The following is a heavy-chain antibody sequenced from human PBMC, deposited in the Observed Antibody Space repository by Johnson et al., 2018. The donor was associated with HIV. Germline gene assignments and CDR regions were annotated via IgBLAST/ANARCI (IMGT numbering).Heavy chain of an antibody. J-gene: IGHJ3*02. CDR2: IYSGGST. Sequence: VQLVESGGGWGQPGRSLRLSCAASGFTFDDCAMNWVRQVPGKGLEWVSVIYSGGSTYYADSVKGRFTISRDNSKNTLYLQMNSLRAGDTAVYYCARARGAREWGLLPPVDAFDIWGQGTMVTVSS. CDR1: GFTFDDCA. V-gene: IGHV3-66*01. D-gene: IGHD1-26*01. CDR3: ARARGAREWGLLPPVDAFDI.